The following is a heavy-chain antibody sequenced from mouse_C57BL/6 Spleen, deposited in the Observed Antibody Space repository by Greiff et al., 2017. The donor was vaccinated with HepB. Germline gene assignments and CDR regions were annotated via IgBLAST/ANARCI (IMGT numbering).Heavy chain of an antibody. CDR3: ARDYYSNYYAMDY. V-gene: IGHV1-64*01. CDR1: GYTFTSYW. D-gene: IGHD2-5*01. CDR2: IHPNSGST. J-gene: IGHJ4*01. Sequence: QVQLQQPGAELVKPGASVKLSCKASGYTFTSYWMHWVKQRPGQGLEWIGMIHPNSGSTNYNEKFKSKATLTVDKSSSTAYMQLSSLTSEDFAVYYCARDYYSNYYAMDYWGQGTSVTVSS.